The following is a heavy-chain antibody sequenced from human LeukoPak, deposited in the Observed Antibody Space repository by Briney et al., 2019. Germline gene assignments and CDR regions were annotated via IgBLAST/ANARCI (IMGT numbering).Heavy chain of an antibody. CDR2: INHSGST. CDR3: ARLAVVVPAAIRFDP. Sequence: SETLSLTCAVYGGSFSGYYWSWIRQPPGKGLEWIGEINHSGSTNYNPSLKSRVTISVDTSKNQFSLKLSSVTAADTAVYYCARLAVVVPAAIRFDPWGQGTLVTVSS. CDR1: GGSFSGYY. D-gene: IGHD2-2*02. J-gene: IGHJ5*02. V-gene: IGHV4-34*01.